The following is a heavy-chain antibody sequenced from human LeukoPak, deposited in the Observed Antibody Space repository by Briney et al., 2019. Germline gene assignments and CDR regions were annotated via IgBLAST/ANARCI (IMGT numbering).Heavy chain of an antibody. D-gene: IGHD6-13*01. Sequence: GGSLRLSCAASGFTFSSYWMHWVRQAPGKGLVWVSRINSDGSSITYADSVKGRFTISRDNAKNSLYLQMNSLRAEDTAVYYCARLAAAGKYYFDYWGQGTLVTVSS. CDR1: GFTFSSYW. CDR2: INSDGSSI. CDR3: ARLAAAGKYYFDY. J-gene: IGHJ4*02. V-gene: IGHV3-74*03.